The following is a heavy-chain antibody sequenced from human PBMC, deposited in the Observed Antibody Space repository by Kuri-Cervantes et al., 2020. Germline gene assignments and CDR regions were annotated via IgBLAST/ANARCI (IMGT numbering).Heavy chain of an antibody. J-gene: IGHJ4*02. V-gene: IGHV6-1*01. CDR2: TYYRSKWSN. CDR3: ARAYLGLGKLDY. D-gene: IGHD7-27*01. Sequence: SQTLSLTCAISGDSVSSNSAAWNWIRQSPSRGLEWLGRTYYRSKWSNDYAVSVKSRTTINPETSRNQFSLKLSSVTAADTAVYYCARAYLGLGKLDYWGQGTLVTVSS. CDR1: GDSVSSNSAA.